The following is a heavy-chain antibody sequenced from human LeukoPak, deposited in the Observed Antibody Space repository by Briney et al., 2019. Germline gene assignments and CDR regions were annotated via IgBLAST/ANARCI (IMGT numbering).Heavy chain of an antibody. CDR1: GFTFSSYG. D-gene: IGHD3-22*01. CDR3: AKRGDSSGYYSEFDY. J-gene: IGHJ4*02. V-gene: IGHV3-30*18. Sequence: PGGSLRLSCATSGFTFSSYGMHWVRQAPGKGLEWVAVISYDGSNKYYADSVKGRFTISRDNSKNTLYLQMNSLRAEDTAVYYCAKRGDSSGYYSEFDYWGQGTLVTVSS. CDR2: ISYDGSNK.